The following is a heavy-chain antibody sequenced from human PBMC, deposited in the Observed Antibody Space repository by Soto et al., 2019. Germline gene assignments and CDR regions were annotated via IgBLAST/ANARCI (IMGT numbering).Heavy chain of an antibody. Sequence: GGSLRLSCAASGFTFDDYAMHWVRQAPGKGLEWVSGISWNSGSIGYADSVKGRFTISRDNAKNSLYLQMNSLRAEDTALYYCAKDIFSDLAAPDYWGQGTLVTVSS. CDR3: AKDIFSDLAAPDY. CDR1: GFTFDDYA. D-gene: IGHD6-13*01. V-gene: IGHV3-9*01. CDR2: ISWNSGSI. J-gene: IGHJ4*02.